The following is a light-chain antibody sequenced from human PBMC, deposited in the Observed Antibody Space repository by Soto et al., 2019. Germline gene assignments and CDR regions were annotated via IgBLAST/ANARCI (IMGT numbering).Light chain of an antibody. CDR1: QSISSW. V-gene: IGKV1-27*01. J-gene: IGKJ4*01. CDR2: AAS. Sequence: DIQMTQSPSTLSASAGDRVTITFRASQSISSWLAWYQQKPGKAPKLLIYAASTLQSGVPSRFSGSGSGTDFTLTISSLQPEDVATYYCQKCKVAPFTFGGGTKVDIK. CDR3: QKCKVAPFT.